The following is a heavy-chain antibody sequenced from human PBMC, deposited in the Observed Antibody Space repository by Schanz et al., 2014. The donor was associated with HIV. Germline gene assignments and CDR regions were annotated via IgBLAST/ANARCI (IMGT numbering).Heavy chain of an antibody. V-gene: IGHV1-69*06. CDR1: GGTFMTYA. J-gene: IGHJ6*02. D-gene: IGHD3-3*01. CDR3: ARGECDFWSGYCPHFHYFDLDV. CDR2: IIPVFGTT. Sequence: QVQLVQSGAEVKKPGSSVKVSCKASGGTFMTYAISWVRQAPGQGLEWMGGIIPVFGTTNYAQKFQGRVTITADKSTSTAYMELSSLRSEDTAVYYCARGECDFWSGYCPHFHYFDLDVWGQGTTVTVSS.